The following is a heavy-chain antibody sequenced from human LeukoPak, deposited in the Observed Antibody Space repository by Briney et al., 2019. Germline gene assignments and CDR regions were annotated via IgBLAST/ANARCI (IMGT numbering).Heavy chain of an antibody. D-gene: IGHD6-13*01. Sequence: EASVKLSCKASGGTFSSYAISWVRQAPGQGLEWMGRIIPILGIANYAQKFQDRVTITADKSTSTAYMELSSLRSEDTAVYYCARVSDSSSWYGWFDPWGQGTLVTVSS. CDR2: IIPILGIA. J-gene: IGHJ5*02. CDR3: ARVSDSSSWYGWFDP. CDR1: GGTFSSYA. V-gene: IGHV1-69*04.